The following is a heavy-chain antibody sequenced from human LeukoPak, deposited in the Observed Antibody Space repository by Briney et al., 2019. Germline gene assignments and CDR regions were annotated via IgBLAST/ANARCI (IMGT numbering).Heavy chain of an antibody. Sequence: GGSLRLSCAASDFTFSRYGMNWVRQAPGKGLEWVSSISSSSNYIYYADSVKGRFTISRDNAKNSLYLQMNSLRAEDTAVYYCARERIAAAGICDYWGQGTLVTVSS. CDR1: DFTFSRYG. V-gene: IGHV3-21*01. CDR3: ARERIAAAGICDY. CDR2: ISSSSNYI. J-gene: IGHJ4*02. D-gene: IGHD6-13*01.